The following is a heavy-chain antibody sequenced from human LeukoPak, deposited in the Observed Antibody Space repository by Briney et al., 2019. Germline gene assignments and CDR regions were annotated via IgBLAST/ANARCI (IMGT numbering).Heavy chain of an antibody. Sequence: ASVKVSCKTSGYTFTTYVFNWVRQAPGQGLEWMGWISAYNGNTNYAQNLQGRVTMTRDTSISTTYMELSRLRSDDTAVYYCARDPWATYSDYDSSYWGQGTLVTVSS. D-gene: IGHD5-12*01. CDR2: ISAYNGNT. CDR3: ARDPWATYSDYDSSY. V-gene: IGHV1-18*01. CDR1: GYTFTTYV. J-gene: IGHJ4*02.